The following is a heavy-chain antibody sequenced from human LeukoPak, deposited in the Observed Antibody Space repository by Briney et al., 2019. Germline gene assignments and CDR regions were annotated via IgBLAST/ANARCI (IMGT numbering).Heavy chain of an antibody. Sequence: GGSLRLSCVASGFTFSNYNMNWVRQAPGKGLEWVSFLSSSSNIIYHADSVKGHFTIPRDNAKNSLYLQMNSLRAEDTAVYYCATGDPRTVDWHFDLWGRGTLVTVSS. D-gene: IGHD1-26*01. CDR1: GFTFSNYN. J-gene: IGHJ2*01. CDR2: LSSSSNII. V-gene: IGHV3-48*04. CDR3: ATGDPRTVDWHFDL.